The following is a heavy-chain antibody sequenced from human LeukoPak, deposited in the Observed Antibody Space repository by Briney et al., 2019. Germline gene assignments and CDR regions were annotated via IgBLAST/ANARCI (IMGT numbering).Heavy chain of an antibody. V-gene: IGHV1-2*02. CDR2: INPNSGGT. D-gene: IGHD3-22*01. J-gene: IGHJ5*02. Sequence: VKVSCKASGYTFTGYYMHWVRQAPGQGLEWMGWINPNSGGTNYAQKLQGRVTMTRDTSISTAYMELSRLRSDDTAVYYCARDLGKTYYYDSSGYYYPNWFDPWGQGTLVTVSS. CDR1: GYTFTGYY. CDR3: ARDLGKTYYYDSSGYYYPNWFDP.